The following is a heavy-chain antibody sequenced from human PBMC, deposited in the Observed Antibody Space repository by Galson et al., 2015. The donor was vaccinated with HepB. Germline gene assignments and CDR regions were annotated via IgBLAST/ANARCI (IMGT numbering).Heavy chain of an antibody. CDR1: GFTFSSYA. Sequence: SLRLSCAASGFTFSSYAMSWVRQAPGKGLVWVSRINSDGSSTSYADSVKGRFTISRDNAKNTLYLQMNSLRAEDTAVYYCVRVSCSSTSCYRGYYYYYMDVWGKGTTVTVSS. V-gene: IGHV3-74*01. CDR3: VRVSCSSTSCYRGYYYYYMDV. CDR2: INSDGSST. D-gene: IGHD2-2*01. J-gene: IGHJ6*03.